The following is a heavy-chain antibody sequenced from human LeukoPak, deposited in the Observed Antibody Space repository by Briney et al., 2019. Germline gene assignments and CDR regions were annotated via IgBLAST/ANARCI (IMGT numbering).Heavy chain of an antibody. V-gene: IGHV3-7*01. D-gene: IGHD5-18*01. Sequence: GGSLRLSCVASGFTFSSYWMSWVRQAPGKGLEWVANIKQDGSENFYVDSVKGRFTISRDNAKTSLYLQMNSLRAEDTAVYYCARDLTGYGYEEWSWGQGTLVTVSS. J-gene: IGHJ5*02. CDR3: ARDLTGYGYEEWS. CDR2: IKQDGSEN. CDR1: GFTFSSYW.